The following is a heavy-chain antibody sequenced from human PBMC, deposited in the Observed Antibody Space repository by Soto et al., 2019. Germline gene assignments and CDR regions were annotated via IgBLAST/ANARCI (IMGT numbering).Heavy chain of an antibody. J-gene: IGHJ4*02. CDR1: GFTFSSYG. CDR2: ISYDGSNK. V-gene: IGHV3-30*18. CDR3: AKDRSLLYMCIDY. D-gene: IGHD3-22*01. Sequence: GGSLRLSCAASGFTFSSYGMHWVRQAPGKGLEWVAVISYDGSNKYYADSVKGRFTISRDNSKNTLYLQMNSLRAEDTAVYYCAKDRSLLYMCIDYWGQGTLVTVSS.